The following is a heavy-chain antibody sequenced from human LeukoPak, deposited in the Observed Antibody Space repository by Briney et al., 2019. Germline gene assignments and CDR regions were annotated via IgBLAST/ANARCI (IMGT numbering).Heavy chain of an antibody. J-gene: IGHJ4*02. Sequence: SETLSLTCTVSGGSISSSYYYWGWIRQPPGKGLEWIGSIYYSGSTNYNPSLKSRVTISVDTSKNQFSLKLSSVTAADTAVYYCARGEGLLHTLDYWGQGTLVTVSS. CDR2: IYYSGST. CDR1: GGSISSSYYY. D-gene: IGHD1-26*01. V-gene: IGHV4-39*07. CDR3: ARGEGLLHTLDY.